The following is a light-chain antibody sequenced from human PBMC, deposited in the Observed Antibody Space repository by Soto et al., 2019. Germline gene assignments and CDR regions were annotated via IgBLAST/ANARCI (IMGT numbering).Light chain of an antibody. Sequence: EIVMTQSPLFLPVTPGELASISCRSSQSLLDSDGYNYVDWYLQKPGQSPQLLIYLSSSRASGVPCPFSGSGSAPDFTLEISRVGAVDGGVYYCMQAGNTPPTFGHGTKVYIK. CDR1: QSLLDSDGYNY. J-gene: IGKJ3*01. V-gene: IGKV2-28*01. CDR2: LSS. CDR3: MQAGNTPPT.